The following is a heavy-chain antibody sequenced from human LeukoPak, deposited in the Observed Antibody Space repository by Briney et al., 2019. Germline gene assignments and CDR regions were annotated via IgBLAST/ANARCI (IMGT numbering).Heavy chain of an antibody. J-gene: IGHJ6*03. CDR1: GFTFSTSG. CDR2: IISSSNTI. CDR3: AREEKMEEGYYYYMDV. Sequence: GGPLRLSCAASGFTFSTSGMNWVRQARGKGLEWVSYIISSSNTIYYADSVKGRFTISRDNSKNSLYLQMNSLKAEDTAVYYCAREEKMEEGYYYYMDVWGKGTTVTVSS. D-gene: IGHD5-24*01. V-gene: IGHV3-48*01.